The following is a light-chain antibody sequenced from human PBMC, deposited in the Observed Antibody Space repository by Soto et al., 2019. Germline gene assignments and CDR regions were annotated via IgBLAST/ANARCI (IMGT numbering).Light chain of an antibody. CDR2: EVS. CDR1: SPHVGGYNY. J-gene: IGLJ1*01. Sequence: PASGSGSPGPSISHSCTRTSPHVGGYNYGSWYQQQAGKAPELVIYEVSNRPSGVSNRFSGSTSGNTASLTISGLQAEDEADYYCSSYTSSGPYVFGAGTKGTV. CDR3: SSYTSSGPYV. V-gene: IGLV2-14*01.